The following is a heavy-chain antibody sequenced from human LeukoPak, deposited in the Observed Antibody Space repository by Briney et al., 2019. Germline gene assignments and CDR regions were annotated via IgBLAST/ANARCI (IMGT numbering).Heavy chain of an antibody. Sequence: GESLKISCQGSGYSFNTYWIGWVRQMPGKGLEWMGIIYPGDSDTRYSPSFQGQVTISADKSISTAYLQWSSLKASDTAMYYCARLLACSSTSCSLTWFDPWGQGTLVTVSS. D-gene: IGHD2-2*01. CDR2: IYPGDSDT. CDR3: ARLLACSSTSCSLTWFDP. V-gene: IGHV5-51*01. J-gene: IGHJ5*02. CDR1: GYSFNTYW.